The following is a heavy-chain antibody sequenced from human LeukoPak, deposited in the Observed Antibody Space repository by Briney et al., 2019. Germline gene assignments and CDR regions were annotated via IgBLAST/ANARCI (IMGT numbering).Heavy chain of an antibody. D-gene: IGHD3-10*01. CDR2: ISYDGSNK. V-gene: IGHV3-30*09. CDR3: ARDRGAGTGMDV. J-gene: IGHJ6*02. Sequence: PGGSLRLSCAASGFTFSSYAMHWVRQAPGKGLEWVAVISYDGSNKYYADSVKGRFAISRDNSKNTLYLQMNSLRAEDTAVYYCARDRGAGTGMDVWGQGTTVTVSS. CDR1: GFTFSSYA.